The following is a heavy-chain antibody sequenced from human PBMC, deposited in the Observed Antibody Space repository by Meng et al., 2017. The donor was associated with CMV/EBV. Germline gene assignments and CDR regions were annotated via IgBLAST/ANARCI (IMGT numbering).Heavy chain of an antibody. Sequence: LQREASGPGLVKPSESLSFTVTVSGGSIRSISYYWCWIRQPPGTGLEWIGSIYSSGSTYYNPSLKGRVTISVDTSKNQFSLKLSSVTAAETAVYYCARDLSLVATITPNWFDPWGQGTLVTVSS. V-gene: IGHV4-39*07. CDR2: IYSSGST. D-gene: IGHD5-12*01. CDR3: ARDLSLVATITPNWFDP. J-gene: IGHJ5*02. CDR1: GGSIRSISYY.